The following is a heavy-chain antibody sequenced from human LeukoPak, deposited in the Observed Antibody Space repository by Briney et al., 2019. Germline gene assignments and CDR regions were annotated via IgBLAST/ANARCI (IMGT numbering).Heavy chain of an antibody. CDR2: ISGSGGST. CDR3: ARDHVVQRYDSSGYPPYYMDV. CDR1: GFTFSSYG. J-gene: IGHJ6*03. Sequence: PGGSLRLSCAASGFTFSSYGMSWVRQAPGKGLEWVSAISGSGGSTYYADSVKGRFTISRDNSKNTLYLQMNSLRAEDTAVYYCARDHVVQRYDSSGYPPYYMDVWGKGTTVTISS. V-gene: IGHV3-23*01. D-gene: IGHD3-22*01.